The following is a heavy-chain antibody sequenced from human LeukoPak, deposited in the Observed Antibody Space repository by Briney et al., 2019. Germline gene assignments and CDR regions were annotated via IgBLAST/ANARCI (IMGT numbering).Heavy chain of an antibody. CDR3: AKWVIGGSSPRDAFDI. Sequence: GGSLRLSCAASGFTFSSYAMNWVRQAPGKGLEWVSSISSSSSYIYYADSVKGRFTISRDNAKNSLYLQMNSLRAEDTAVYYCAKWVIGGSSPRDAFDIWGQGTMVTVSS. CDR2: ISSSSSYI. V-gene: IGHV3-21*01. CDR1: GFTFSSYA. J-gene: IGHJ3*02. D-gene: IGHD1-26*01.